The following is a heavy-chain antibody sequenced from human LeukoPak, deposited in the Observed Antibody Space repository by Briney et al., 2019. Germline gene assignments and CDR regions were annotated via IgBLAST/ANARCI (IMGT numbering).Heavy chain of an antibody. CDR1: GFTFSSYS. J-gene: IGHJ3*02. V-gene: IGHV3-48*04. CDR2: ISSSSSTI. CDR3: AKGLAPLLWFGELFSPHHDAFDI. Sequence: PGGSLRLSCAASGFTFSSYSMNWVRQAPGKGLEWVSYISSSSSTIYYADSVKGRFTISRDNAKNSLYLQMNSLRAEDMALYYCAKGLAPLLWFGELFSPHHDAFDIWGQGTMVTVSS. D-gene: IGHD3-10*01.